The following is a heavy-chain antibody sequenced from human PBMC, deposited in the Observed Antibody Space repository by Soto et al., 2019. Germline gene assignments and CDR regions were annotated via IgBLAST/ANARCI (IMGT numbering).Heavy chain of an antibody. CDR1: GDSISSSSSY. CDR2: IYYGGST. V-gene: IGHV4-39*01. Sequence: PSETLSLTCTVSGDSISSSSSYWGWIRQPPGKGLEWIGSIYYGGSTYYNPSLKSRVTISVDTSKNQFSLRLSSVTAADTAVYYCARNEDYYDKGVGGMDVWGQGTTVTVSS. D-gene: IGHD3-22*01. CDR3: ARNEDYYDKGVGGMDV. J-gene: IGHJ6*02.